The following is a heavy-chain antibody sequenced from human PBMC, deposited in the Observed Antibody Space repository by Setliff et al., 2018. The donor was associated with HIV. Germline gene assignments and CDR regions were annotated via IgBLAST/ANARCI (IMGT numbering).Heavy chain of an antibody. V-gene: IGHV4-59*11. CDR3: ARDHNSGTLHAFDL. D-gene: IGHD1-26*01. CDR1: GDPINSHY. CDR2: ISYSEYT. Sequence: SETLSLTCTVSGDPINSHYWSWIRQPPGEGLEWIGRISYSEYTNYNPSLKSRVTISLDTSKKHFSLDLYSVTAADTAVYYCARDHNSGTLHAFDLWGQGTKVTVSS. J-gene: IGHJ3*01.